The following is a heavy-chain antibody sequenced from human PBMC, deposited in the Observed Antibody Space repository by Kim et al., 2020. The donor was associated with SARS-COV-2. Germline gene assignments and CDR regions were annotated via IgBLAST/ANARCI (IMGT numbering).Heavy chain of an antibody. Sequence: SVKVSCKASGGTFSSYAINWVRQAPGQGLEWMGGIIPIFGTANYAQKFQGRVTITADESTSTAYMELSSLRSEDTAVYYCARGEYSSGWYVSNYYYYGMDVWGQGTTVTVSS. CDR2: IIPIFGTA. J-gene: IGHJ6*02. CDR1: GGTFSSYA. D-gene: IGHD6-19*01. CDR3: ARGEYSSGWYVSNYYYYGMDV. V-gene: IGHV1-69*13.